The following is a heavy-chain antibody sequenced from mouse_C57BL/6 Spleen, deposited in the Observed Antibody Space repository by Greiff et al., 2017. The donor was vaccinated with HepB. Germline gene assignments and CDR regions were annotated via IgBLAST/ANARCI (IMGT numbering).Heavy chain of an antibody. D-gene: IGHD1-1*01. J-gene: IGHJ2*01. CDR1: GYAFSSYW. V-gene: IGHV1-80*01. CDR2: IYPGDGDT. Sequence: QVHVKQSGAELVKPGASVKISCKASGYAFSSYWMNWVKQRPGKGLEWIGQIYPGDGDTNYNGKFKGKATLTADKSSSTAYMQLSSLTSEDSAVYFCARVLLLRPGNYWGQGTTLTVSS. CDR3: ARVLLLRPGNY.